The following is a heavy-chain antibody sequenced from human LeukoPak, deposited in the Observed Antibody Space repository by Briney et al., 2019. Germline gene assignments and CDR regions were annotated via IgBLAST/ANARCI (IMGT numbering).Heavy chain of an antibody. Sequence: VKVSCKASGGTFSSYAISWVRQAPGQGLEWMGGIIPIFGTANYAQKFQGRVTITADESTSTAYMELSSLRSEDTAVYYCARDGSYSSSWGNWFDPWGQGTLVTVSS. J-gene: IGHJ5*02. V-gene: IGHV1-69*13. D-gene: IGHD6-13*01. CDR2: IIPIFGTA. CDR1: GGTFSSYA. CDR3: ARDGSYSSSWGNWFDP.